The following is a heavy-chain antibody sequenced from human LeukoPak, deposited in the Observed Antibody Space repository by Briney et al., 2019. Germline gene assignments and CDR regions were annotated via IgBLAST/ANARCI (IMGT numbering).Heavy chain of an antibody. J-gene: IGHJ4*02. V-gene: IGHV3-48*02. CDR2: ITASGTAM. CDR3: ASSGSYRFDY. Sequence: GGSLRLSCAASGFTFSSYAMSWVRQAPGKGLEWVSHITASGTAMFYADSVKGRFTISRDNAKNSLYLQMNSLRDEDTAVYYCASSGSYRFDYWGQGTLVTVPS. D-gene: IGHD1-26*01. CDR1: GFTFSSYA.